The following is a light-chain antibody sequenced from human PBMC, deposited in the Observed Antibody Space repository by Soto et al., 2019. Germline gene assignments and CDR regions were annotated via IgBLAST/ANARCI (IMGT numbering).Light chain of an antibody. Sequence: EIVLTQSPGTLSLSPGERATLSCRASQSVSSSYLAWYQQKPGQAPRLLIYGASSRATGIPDRFSGSGSGTDFTLTIIRLEPEDFAVYYCQQYNNWPLTFGGGTKVDIK. CDR2: GAS. J-gene: IGKJ4*01. CDR3: QQYNNWPLT. V-gene: IGKV3-20*01. CDR1: QSVSSSY.